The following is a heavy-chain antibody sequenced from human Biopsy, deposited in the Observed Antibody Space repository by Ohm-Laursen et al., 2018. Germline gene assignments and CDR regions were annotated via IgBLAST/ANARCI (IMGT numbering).Heavy chain of an antibody. CDR1: GVTLSGYG. D-gene: IGHD3-10*01. CDR2: ISASSSYI. CDR3: ATELLPPGVGGPWLDS. Sequence: SLRLSCTASGVTLSGYGMNWVRQAPGKGLEWVSSISASSSYIHYADSVKGRFTVSRDNTKNSLYLQMNSLGAADTAIYYCATELLPPGVGGPWLDSWGQGTPVTVSS. J-gene: IGHJ5*01. V-gene: IGHV3-21*06.